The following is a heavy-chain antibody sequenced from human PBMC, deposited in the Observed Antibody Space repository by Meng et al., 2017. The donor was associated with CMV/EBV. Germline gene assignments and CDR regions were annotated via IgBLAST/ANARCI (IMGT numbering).Heavy chain of an antibody. V-gene: IGHV3-74*01. CDR1: GFTFSSYW. CDR2: INSDGSST. J-gene: IGHJ4*02. Sequence: ETLSLTCAASGFTFSSYWMHWVRQAPGKGLVWVSRINSDGSSTSYADSVKGRFTISRDNSKNTLYLQMNSLRAEDTAVYYCAKDSSTSSAKGSYFDYWGQGTLVTVSS. D-gene: IGHD2-2*01. CDR3: AKDSSTSSAKGSYFDY.